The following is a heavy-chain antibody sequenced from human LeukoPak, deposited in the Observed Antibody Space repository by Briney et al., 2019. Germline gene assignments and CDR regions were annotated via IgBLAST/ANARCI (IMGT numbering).Heavy chain of an antibody. CDR2: ISASGGNT. J-gene: IGHJ4*02. D-gene: IGHD5-12*01. CDR3: AKGRGYSGYDFFDY. Sequence: GGSLRLSCAASGFTFSSYAMSWVRQAPGKGLEWVLAISASGGNTFYAASVKGRFTISRDNSKNTLYLQMNSLRAEDTALYYCAKGRGYSGYDFFDYWGQGTLVTVSS. V-gene: IGHV3-23*01. CDR1: GFTFSSYA.